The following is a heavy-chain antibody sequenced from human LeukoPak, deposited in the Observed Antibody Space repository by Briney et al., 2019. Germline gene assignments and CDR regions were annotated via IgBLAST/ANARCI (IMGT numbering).Heavy chain of an antibody. CDR3: ARHDIVLMVYAQTSFDY. V-gene: IGHV4-39*01. CDR1: GGSISSSSYY. D-gene: IGHD2-8*01. J-gene: IGHJ4*02. CDR2: MYYSGST. Sequence: SETLSLTCGVSGGSISSSSYYWGWIRQPPGKGLEWIGSMYYSGSTYYNPSLKSRVTISVDTSKNQFSLKLSSVTAADTAIYYCARHDIVLMVYAQTSFDYWGQGTLVTVSS.